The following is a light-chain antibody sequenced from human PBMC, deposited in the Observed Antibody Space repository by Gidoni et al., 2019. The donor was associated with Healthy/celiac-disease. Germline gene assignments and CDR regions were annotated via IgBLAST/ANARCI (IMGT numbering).Light chain of an antibody. CDR1: QDISNY. CDR3: QQYDNPPLT. CDR2: AAS. J-gene: IGKJ4*01. Sequence: DIQMTQSPSSLSASVGDRVTITCQASQDISNYLNWYQQKPGKAPKLLIYAASNLETGVPSRFSGSGSGTDFTFTISSLQPEDIATYYCQQYDNPPLTFGGGTKVEIK. V-gene: IGKV1-33*01.